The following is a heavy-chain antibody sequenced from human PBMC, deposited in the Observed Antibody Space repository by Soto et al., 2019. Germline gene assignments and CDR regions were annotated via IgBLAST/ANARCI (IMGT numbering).Heavy chain of an antibody. D-gene: IGHD2-2*01. Sequence: QITLKESGPTLVNPTQTLTLTCTFSGFSLSTSAEGVGWIRQPPGKALEWLALIYWDGDERYSPSLKSRLTITKDTSKNQVVLTMTNMDPADTATYSCAHGSCTSADCYPNPYLDYWGQGIPVTVSS. V-gene: IGHV2-5*02. J-gene: IGHJ4*02. CDR2: IYWDGDE. CDR3: AHGSCTSADCYPNPYLDY. CDR1: GFSLSTSAEG.